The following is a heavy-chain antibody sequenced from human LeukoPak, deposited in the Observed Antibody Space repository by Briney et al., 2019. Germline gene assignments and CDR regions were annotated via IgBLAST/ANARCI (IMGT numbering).Heavy chain of an antibody. CDR2: SGST. D-gene: IGHD3-10*01. CDR1: GYSISSGYY. J-gene: IGHJ4*02. V-gene: IGHV4-38-2*02. Sequence: SETLSLTCTVSGYSISSGYYWGWIRQPPGKGLEWIGSGSTYYNPSLKSRVTISVDTSKNQFSLKLSSVTAADTAVYYCARAGMGGSGSYYNYDYWGQGTLVTVSS. CDR3: ARAGMGGSGSYYNYDY.